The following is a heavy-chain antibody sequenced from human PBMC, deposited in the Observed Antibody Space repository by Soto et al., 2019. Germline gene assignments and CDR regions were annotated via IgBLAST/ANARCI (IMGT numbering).Heavy chain of an antibody. D-gene: IGHD3-10*01. CDR3: AHIRVVTYYGSGWFDP. J-gene: IGHJ5*02. V-gene: IGHV2-5*02. CDR1: GSSFSTSGVG. CDR2: IYWDDDK. Sequence: QITLRESGPTLVKPTQTLTLTCAVSGSSFSTSGVGVGWIRQPPGKALEWLALIYWDDDKRYSPSLTNRLTITKDTSKNQVVLTMTNMDPVDTATYYCAHIRVVTYYGSGWFDPWGQGTLVTVSS.